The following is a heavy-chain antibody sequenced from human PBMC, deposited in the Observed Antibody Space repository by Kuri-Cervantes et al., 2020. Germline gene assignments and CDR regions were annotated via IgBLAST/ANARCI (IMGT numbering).Heavy chain of an antibody. CDR1: GFTFSSYD. Sequence: GESLKISCAASGFTFSSYDMHWVRQATGKGLEWVSAIGTAGDTYYPGSVKGRFTISRENAKNSLYLQVNSLRAGDTAVYYCARAHTSSRYYDFWSGYYYGMDVWGQGTTVTISS. V-gene: IGHV3-13*01. J-gene: IGHJ6*02. CDR2: IGTAGDT. D-gene: IGHD3-3*01. CDR3: ARAHTSSRYYDFWSGYYYGMDV.